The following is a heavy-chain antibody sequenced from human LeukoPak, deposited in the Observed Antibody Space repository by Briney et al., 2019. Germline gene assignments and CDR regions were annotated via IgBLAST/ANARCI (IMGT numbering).Heavy chain of an antibody. CDR1: GYTFTGYY. CDR2: INPNSGGT. J-gene: IGHJ5*02. V-gene: IGHV1-2*02. D-gene: IGHD2-2*01. Sequence: ASVTVSCKASGYTFTGYYMHWVRQAPGQGLEWMGWINPNSGGTNYAQKFQGRVTMTRDTSISTAYMELSRLRSDDTAVYYCARVGYQLPNWFDPWGQGTLVTVSS. CDR3: ARVGYQLPNWFDP.